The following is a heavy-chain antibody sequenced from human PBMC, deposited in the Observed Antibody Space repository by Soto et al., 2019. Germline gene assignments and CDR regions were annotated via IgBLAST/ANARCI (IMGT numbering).Heavy chain of an antibody. CDR2: IYLDDDH. CDR3: AREMYYSTYFDS. Sequence: QITLRESGPALVRPTQTLTLTCTFSGFSLSSNGVGVGWIRHPPGKALEWLALIYLDDDHRYSPSLKTRLTITKDTSKNQVVLTMTKLDPVDTATYYCAREMYYSTYFDSWGQGTLVTVSS. J-gene: IGHJ4*02. D-gene: IGHD3-10*01. V-gene: IGHV2-5*02. CDR1: GFSLSSNGVG.